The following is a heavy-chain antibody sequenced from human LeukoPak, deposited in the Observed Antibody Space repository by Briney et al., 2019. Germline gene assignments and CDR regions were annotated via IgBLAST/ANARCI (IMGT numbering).Heavy chain of an antibody. CDR1: GGSFSGHY. CDR2: INHSGST. Sequence: SETLSLTCAVYGGSFSGHYWSWIRHPPGKGLEWIGEINHSGSTNYNPSLKSRVTISVDTSKNQFSLKLSSVTAADTAVYYCARSLPNPRFLEWLPKDYWGQGTLVTVSS. V-gene: IGHV4-34*01. J-gene: IGHJ4*02. D-gene: IGHD3-3*01. CDR3: ARSLPNPRFLEWLPKDY.